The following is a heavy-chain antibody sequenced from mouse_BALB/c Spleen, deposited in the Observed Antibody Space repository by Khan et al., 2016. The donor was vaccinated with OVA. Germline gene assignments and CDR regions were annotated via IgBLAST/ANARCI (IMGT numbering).Heavy chain of an antibody. V-gene: IGHV9-1*02. Sequence: QIQLVQSGPELKKPGETVKISCKATGYTFTNYGMNWVKQAPGKGLKWMGWINTYTGEPTYTDDFKGRFAFSLETSASTAYLQLNNLKNEDMATSFCARWASYWYFNVWGAGTTVTVSS. CDR1: GYTFTNYG. J-gene: IGHJ1*01. CDR3: ARWASYWYFNV. CDR2: INTYTGEP.